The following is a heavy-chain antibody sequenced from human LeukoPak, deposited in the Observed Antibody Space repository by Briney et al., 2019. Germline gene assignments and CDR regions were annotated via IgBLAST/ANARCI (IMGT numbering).Heavy chain of an antibody. CDR2: ISTSSST. V-gene: IGHV3-11*01. CDR1: GFTFSDYY. CDR3: ARTRGRGPGGHFDS. D-gene: IGHD3-10*01. J-gene: IGHJ4*02. Sequence: GGSLRLSCAASGFTFSDYYMSWIRQAPGKGLEWVSYISTSSSTSYADAVEGRFTVSRDNDQSSPFLPMNSLTDEDTAMYYCARTRGRGPGGHFDSWGQGTLVTVSS.